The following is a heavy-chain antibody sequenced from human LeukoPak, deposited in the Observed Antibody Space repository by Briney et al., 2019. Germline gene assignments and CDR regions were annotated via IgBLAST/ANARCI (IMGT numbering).Heavy chain of an antibody. CDR2: ISGSGGST. D-gene: IGHD2-15*01. CDR3: ARGVYCSGGSCYWKDATGGWFDP. Sequence: GGSLRLSCAASGFTFSIFAMSWVRQVPGKGLEWVSAISGSGGSTYYADSVKGRFTISRDNAKNSLYLQMNSLRAEDTAVYYCARGVYCSGGSCYWKDATGGWFDPWGQGTLVTVSS. J-gene: IGHJ5*02. V-gene: IGHV3-23*01. CDR1: GFTFSIFA.